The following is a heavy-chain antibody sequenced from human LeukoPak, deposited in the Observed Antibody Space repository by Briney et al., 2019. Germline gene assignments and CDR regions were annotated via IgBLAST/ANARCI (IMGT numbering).Heavy chain of an antibody. V-gene: IGHV3-11*01. CDR1: GFTFSDYY. CDR2: ISSSGSTI. CDR3: ARVRYFDLYYFDY. Sequence: GGSLRLSCAASGFTFSDYYMSWSRQAPGKGLEWVSYISSSGSTIYYADPVKGRFTISRDNAKNSLYLQMNSLRAEDTAVYYCARVRYFDLYYFDYWGQGTLVTVSS. D-gene: IGHD3-9*01. J-gene: IGHJ4*02.